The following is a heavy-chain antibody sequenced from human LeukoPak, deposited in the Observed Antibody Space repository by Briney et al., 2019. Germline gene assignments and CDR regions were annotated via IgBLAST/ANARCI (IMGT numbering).Heavy chain of an antibody. D-gene: IGHD4-17*01. CDR1: GFTFSSYA. CDR3: ARGHGDPPEHFQH. Sequence: PGGSLRLSCAASGFTFSSYAMHWVRQAPGKGLEWVAVISYDGSNKYYADSVKGRFTISRDNSKNTVYYQMNSLRAEDTAVYYCARGHGDPPEHFQHWGQGTQVTVSS. V-gene: IGHV3-30*14. CDR2: ISYDGSNK. J-gene: IGHJ1*01.